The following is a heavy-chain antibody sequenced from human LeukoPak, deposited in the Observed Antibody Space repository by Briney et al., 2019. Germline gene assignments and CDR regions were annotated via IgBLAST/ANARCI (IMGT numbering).Heavy chain of an antibody. CDR3: VRGGAVAGRFEA. CDR2: MKEDGSDV. V-gene: IGHV3-7*01. CDR1: GFTFNTSP. D-gene: IGHD6-19*01. Sequence: GGSLRLSCAGSGFTFNTSPMSWVRQAPGKGLEWVAKMKEDGSDVKYVDSVRGRFTISRDNAKDSLFLEMNSLRDDDTAVYYCVRGGAVAGRFEAWGQGTQVTVSS. J-gene: IGHJ5*02.